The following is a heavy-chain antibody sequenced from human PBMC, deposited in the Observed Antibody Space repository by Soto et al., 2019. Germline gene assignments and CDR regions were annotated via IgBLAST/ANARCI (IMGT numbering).Heavy chain of an antibody. D-gene: IGHD3-3*01. Sequence: QVQLVQSGAEVKKPGSSVKVSCKASGGTFSSYAISWVRQAPGQGLEWMGGIIPIFGTANYAQKFQGRVTITADKSTSTDYMELSSLRSEDTAVYYCARVASTIFGVVIRDYYYYGMDVWGQGTTVTVSS. CDR2: IIPIFGTA. CDR1: GGTFSSYA. V-gene: IGHV1-69*06. CDR3: ARVASTIFGVVIRDYYYYGMDV. J-gene: IGHJ6*02.